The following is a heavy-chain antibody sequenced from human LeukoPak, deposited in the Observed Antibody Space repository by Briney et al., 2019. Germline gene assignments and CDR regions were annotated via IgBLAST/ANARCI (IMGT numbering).Heavy chain of an antibody. CDR2: IWYDGSNK. D-gene: IGHD5-18*01. Sequence: PAVSLRLSCAASGFTFSSYGMHWVRQAPGKGLEWVAVIWYDGSNKYYADSVKGRFTISRDNSKNTLYLQMNSLRAEDTAVYYCARGNTAMVTWGQGTLVTVSS. V-gene: IGHV3-33*01. CDR1: GFTFSSYG. CDR3: ARGNTAMVT. J-gene: IGHJ4*02.